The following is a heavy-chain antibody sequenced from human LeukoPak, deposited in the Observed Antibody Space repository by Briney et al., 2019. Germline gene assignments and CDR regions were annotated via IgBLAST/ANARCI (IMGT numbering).Heavy chain of an antibody. CDR1: GFTFSSYA. V-gene: IGHV3-23*01. Sequence: GGSLRLSCAASGFTFSSYAMSWVRQAPGKGLEWVSAISGSGGSTYYADSVKGRFTISRDNSKNTLYLQMNSLRAEDTAVYYCAKEFMITFGGVIADTVDAFDIWGQGTMVTVSS. J-gene: IGHJ3*02. D-gene: IGHD3-16*02. CDR3: AKEFMITFGGVIADTVDAFDI. CDR2: ISGSGGST.